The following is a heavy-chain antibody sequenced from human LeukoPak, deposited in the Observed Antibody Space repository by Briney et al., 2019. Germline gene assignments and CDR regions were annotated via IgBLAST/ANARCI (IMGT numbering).Heavy chain of an antibody. CDR2: ISGYNDNP. V-gene: IGHV1-18*01. CDR1: GGTFSSYA. J-gene: IGHJ3*02. CDR3: ARDRPKDDAFDI. Sequence: ASVKVSCKASGGTFSSYAISWVRQAPGQGLEWMGWISGYNDNPNYIQRLQGRVTMTTDTSTSTAYLELRSLTSDDTAVYYCARDRPKDDAFDIWGQGTMVTVSS.